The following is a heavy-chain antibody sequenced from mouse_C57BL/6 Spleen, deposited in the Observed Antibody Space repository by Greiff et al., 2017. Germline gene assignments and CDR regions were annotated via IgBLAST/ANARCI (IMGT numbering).Heavy chain of an antibody. Sequence: EVKLMQSGGGLVKPGGSLKLSCAASGFTFSSYAMSWVSQTPEKRLEWVATISDGGSSTYYPDNVKGRFTISRDNAKNNLYLQMSHLKSEDTAMYYGSRGNSSGYFDVWGTGTTVTVSS. CDR1: GFTFSSYA. CDR3: SRGNSSGYFDV. V-gene: IGHV5-4*03. J-gene: IGHJ1*03. CDR2: ISDGGSST.